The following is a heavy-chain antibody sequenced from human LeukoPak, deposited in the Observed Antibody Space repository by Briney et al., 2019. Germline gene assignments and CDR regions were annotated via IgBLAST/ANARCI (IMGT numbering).Heavy chain of an antibody. CDR3: AKGHSSSWFNWFDP. V-gene: IGHV3-23*01. Sequence: PGGSLRLSCAASGFTFSSYGMSWVRQAPGKGLEWVSAISGSGGSTYYADSVKGRFTISRDNSKNTLYLQMNSLRAEDTAVYYCAKGHSSSWFNWFDPWGQGTLVTVSS. CDR1: GFTFSSYG. CDR2: ISGSGGST. D-gene: IGHD6-13*01. J-gene: IGHJ5*02.